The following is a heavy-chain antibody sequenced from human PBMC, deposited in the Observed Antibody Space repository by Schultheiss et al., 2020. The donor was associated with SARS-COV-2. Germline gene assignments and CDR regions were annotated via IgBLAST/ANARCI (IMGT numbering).Heavy chain of an antibody. J-gene: IGHJ4*02. Sequence: GGSLRLSCAASGFTFSSYAMHWVRQAPVKGLEWVAVISYDGSNKYYADSVKGRFTISRDNSKNTLYLQMNSLRAEDTAVYYCARGQNVLRFLEWLYPLDYWGQGSLVTVSS. V-gene: IGHV3-30*14. CDR3: ARGQNVLRFLEWLYPLDY. CDR1: GFTFSSYA. CDR2: ISYDGSNK. D-gene: IGHD3-3*01.